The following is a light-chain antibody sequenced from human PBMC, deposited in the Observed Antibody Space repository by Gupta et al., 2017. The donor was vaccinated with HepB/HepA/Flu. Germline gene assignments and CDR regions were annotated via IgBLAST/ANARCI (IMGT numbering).Light chain of an antibody. CDR3: AAWDDSLSAVV. Sequence: SVLTLPLPASGTPRQRHTYCCSGSSSSLGGNYVDSYQQLPGTAPKLLTYRNNQRPTGVPDRFSGSKSGPSASLAISWLRSEEEADYYCAAWDDSLSAVVFGGGTKLTV. CDR1: SSSLGGNY. V-gene: IGLV1-47*01. CDR2: RNN. J-gene: IGLJ2*01.